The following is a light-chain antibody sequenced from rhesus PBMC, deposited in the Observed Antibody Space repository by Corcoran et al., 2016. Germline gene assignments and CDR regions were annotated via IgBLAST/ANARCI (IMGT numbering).Light chain of an antibody. CDR2: AAS. CDR3: LQHNSYPPT. Sequence: DIQMTQSPSSLSASVGDTVTITCRASQGISSYLNWFQQKPGKAPKLLIYAASSLESGVPSRFSGSGSGTEFTITISSLQPEDFAAYYCLQHNSYPPTFGGGTKVEIK. J-gene: IGKJ4*01. V-gene: IGKV1-28*01. CDR1: QGISSY.